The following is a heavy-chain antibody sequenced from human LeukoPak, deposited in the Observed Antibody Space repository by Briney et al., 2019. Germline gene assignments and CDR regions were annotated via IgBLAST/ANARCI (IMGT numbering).Heavy chain of an antibody. CDR1: GYSFTSYW. V-gene: IGHV5-51*01. J-gene: IGHJ3*02. D-gene: IGHD1/OR15-1a*01. Sequence: GESLKTSGKGPGYSFTSYWSGWVRQIPGKGLEWMGIIYPGDSDTRYSPCFRGDVPISAEKSISTAYLQWSSLKASDTAMYYCASRLGLEQFDAFDIWGQGTMVTVSS. CDR2: IYPGDSDT. CDR3: ASRLGLEQFDAFDI.